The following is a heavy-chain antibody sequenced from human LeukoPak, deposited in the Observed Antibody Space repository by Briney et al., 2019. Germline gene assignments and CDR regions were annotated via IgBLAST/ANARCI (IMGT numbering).Heavy chain of an antibody. CDR1: GGSITSSSYY. D-gene: IGHD1-20*01. CDR2: VHFSGST. Sequence: SETLSLTCSVSGGSITSSSYYWSWVRQSPGKGLEWMGSVHFSGSTYHNSSLESRLTFSVDTYKNQFSLKLSSVAAADTAVYYCGRDGYNWNPLEAFDFWGQGSMVTVSS. J-gene: IGHJ3*01. CDR3: GRDGYNWNPLEAFDF. V-gene: IGHV4-39*07.